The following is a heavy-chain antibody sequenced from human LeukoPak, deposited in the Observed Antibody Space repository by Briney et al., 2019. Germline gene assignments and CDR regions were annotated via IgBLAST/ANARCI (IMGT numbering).Heavy chain of an antibody. J-gene: IGHJ4*02. Sequence: PSDTLSLTCNLSGGSSSSYYWSWIRQPPGKGLEWIGYIYSSGSTNNNPSLKSRVTISVESSTNQISLKLSSVTAADTALYYCARGYYRFDYWGQGTLVTVSS. CDR2: IYSSGST. V-gene: IGHV4-59*07. CDR1: GGSSSSYY. D-gene: IGHD2-21*01. CDR3: ARGYYRFDY.